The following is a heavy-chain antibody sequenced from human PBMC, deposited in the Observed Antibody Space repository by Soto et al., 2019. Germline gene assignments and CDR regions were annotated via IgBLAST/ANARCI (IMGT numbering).Heavy chain of an antibody. V-gene: IGHV3-23*01. J-gene: IGHJ5*02. CDR2: ISAGGTT. Sequence: GGSLRLSCAASGFTFSGNAMTWVRQAPGKGLDWVSGISAGGTTYYADSAKGRFTISRDNSKNTLYLQMNSLRGDDTAVYYCAKDPLNRGWFDPWGQGTLVTVSS. CDR3: AKDPLNRGWFDP. CDR1: GFTFSGNA.